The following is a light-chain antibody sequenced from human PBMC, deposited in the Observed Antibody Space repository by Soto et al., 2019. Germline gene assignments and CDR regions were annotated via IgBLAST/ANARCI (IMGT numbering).Light chain of an antibody. CDR2: DTS. CDR1: HSVSNY. J-gene: IGKJ3*01. Sequence: EVVLTQSPATLSLSPGERATLSCRASHSVSNYLAWYQQRPGQPPRLLIYDTSTRATDIPARFSGSGSGTDFTLTINSLEPEDFAVYYCHPRGDWPSTFGPGTKVDFK. CDR3: HPRGDWPST. V-gene: IGKV3-11*01.